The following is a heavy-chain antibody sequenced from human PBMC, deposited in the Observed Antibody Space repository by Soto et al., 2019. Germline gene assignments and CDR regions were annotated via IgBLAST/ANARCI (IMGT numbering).Heavy chain of an antibody. CDR1: GFTFSMYR. D-gene: IGHD6-25*01. CDR2: IQQEGSEK. J-gene: IGHJ6*02. CDR3: ARLDSGAAYYYGLDV. Sequence: HPGGSLRLSCAASGFTFSMYRMSWVRQAPGKGLEWVANIQQEGSEKEYVESVKGRFTISRDNAKNSLYLQMNSLRAEDTAVYYCARLDSGAAYYYGLDVWGQGTTVTVSS. V-gene: IGHV3-7*01.